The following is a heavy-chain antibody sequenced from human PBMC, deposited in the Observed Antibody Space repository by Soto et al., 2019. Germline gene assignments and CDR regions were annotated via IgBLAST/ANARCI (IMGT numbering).Heavy chain of an antibody. CDR2: VYHSAST. CDR1: GASINSSDW. Sequence: PSETLSLTCTVSGASINSSDWWTWVRQSPGRGLEWVESVYHSASTNYNPSLRDRVVISVDKSRNQFSLKLTSVTDADTAVYYSANVWGGAFDIWGQGTMVTVTS. D-gene: IGHD3-16*01. J-gene: IGHJ3*02. V-gene: IGHV4-4*02. CDR3: ANVWGGAFDI.